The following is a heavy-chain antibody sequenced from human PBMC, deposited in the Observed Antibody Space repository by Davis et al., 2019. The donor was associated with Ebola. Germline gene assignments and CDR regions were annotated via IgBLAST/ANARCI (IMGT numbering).Heavy chain of an antibody. J-gene: IGHJ6*03. CDR1: GCSISSNNW. Sequence: PSETLSLTCVVSGCSISSNNWWSWVRQTPGKGLEWIGEISTSGNTNYNPSLKSRVTISVDKSNNHFSLKLTSVTAADTALYYCARAAHEKFGYYHYYYMDVWGKGTTVTVSS. CDR2: ISTSGNT. D-gene: IGHD3-10*01. V-gene: IGHV4-4*02. CDR3: ARAAHEKFGYYHYYYMDV.